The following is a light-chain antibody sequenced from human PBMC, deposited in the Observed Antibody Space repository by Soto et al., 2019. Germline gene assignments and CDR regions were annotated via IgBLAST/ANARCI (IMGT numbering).Light chain of an antibody. CDR1: RSNIGTNY. V-gene: IGLV1-44*01. CDR3: AAWDDSLHAVV. Sequence: QSVLTQPPSASGTPGQRVTISCSGSRSNIGTNYVYWYQHLPGTAPKLLISNNDQRPSGVPDRFSGSKSGTSASLAISGLQSDDESDYYCAAWDDSLHAVVFGGGTKLTVL. CDR2: NND. J-gene: IGLJ2*01.